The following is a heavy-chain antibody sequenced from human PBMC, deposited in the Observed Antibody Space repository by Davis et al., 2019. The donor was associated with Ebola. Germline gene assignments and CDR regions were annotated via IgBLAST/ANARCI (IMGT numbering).Heavy chain of an antibody. Sequence: GESLKISCAASGFTFSSYSMNWVRQAPGKGLEWVANIKQDGSEKYYVDSVKGRFTISRDNAKNSLYLQMNSLRAEDTAVYYCARGGHDNWFDPWGQGTLVTVSS. V-gene: IGHV3-7*03. CDR2: IKQDGSEK. J-gene: IGHJ5*02. CDR3: ARGGHDNWFDP. CDR1: GFTFSSYS. D-gene: IGHD5-12*01.